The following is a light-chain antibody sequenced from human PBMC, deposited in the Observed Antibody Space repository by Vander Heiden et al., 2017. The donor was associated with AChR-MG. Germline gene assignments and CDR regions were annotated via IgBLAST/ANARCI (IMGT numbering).Light chain of an antibody. Sequence: DIVLTQSPGTLSLSPGESATLACRASQSVGSNYLAWFQQKPGQGPRLLIYGASSRATGIPDRFSGSGSGTDFTLTISRLEPEDFAVYYCHQYGSRPFAFGPGTKVDIK. V-gene: IGKV3-20*01. CDR2: GAS. CDR3: HQYGSRPFA. J-gene: IGKJ3*01. CDR1: QSVGSNY.